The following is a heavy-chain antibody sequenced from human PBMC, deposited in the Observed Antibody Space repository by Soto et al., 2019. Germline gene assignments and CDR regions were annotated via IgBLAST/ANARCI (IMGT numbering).Heavy chain of an antibody. CDR1: GDTFKNCV. J-gene: IGHJ6*02. CDR3: AAELGFGKLSVV. V-gene: IGHV1-69*01. D-gene: IGHD3-10*01. Sequence: QVQVVQSGVEVRRPGSSVKVSCKASGDTFKNCVISWVRQAPGQGLEWMGGIIPLFGTTDFAQRFQGRLTITTDESTTKAYMERSRLRSEDTATYYCAAELGFGKLSVVWGQGTTVIDSS. CDR2: IIPLFGTT.